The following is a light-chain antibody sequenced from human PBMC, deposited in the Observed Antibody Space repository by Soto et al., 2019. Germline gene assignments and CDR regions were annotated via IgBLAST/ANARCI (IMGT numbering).Light chain of an antibody. CDR1: SSDVGAYNF. CDR2: NVY. CDR3: SAYTVSRTYV. J-gene: IGLJ1*01. V-gene: IGLV2-14*03. Sequence: QSALTQPASVSGSPGQSITISCTGTSSDVGAYNFVSWHQQHPGKAPKLMIYNVYDRPSGISYRFSGSKSGNTASLTIPGLQGEDEADYYCSAYTVSRTYVFGTGTKLTVL.